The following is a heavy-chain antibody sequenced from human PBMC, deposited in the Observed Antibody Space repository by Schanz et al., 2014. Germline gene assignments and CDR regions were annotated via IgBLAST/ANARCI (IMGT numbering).Heavy chain of an antibody. D-gene: IGHD6-13*01. CDR1: GLTFTSAW. J-gene: IGHJ4*02. CDR2: LSEGGGGT. V-gene: IGHV3-23*04. CDR3: AKSQGSSFDS. Sequence: EVQLVESGGGVVQPGRSLRLSCATSGLTFTSAWMSWVRQAPGKGLEWVSALSEGGGGTHYADSVRGRFTISRDNSKNTLYLQMSSLRAEDTAVYYCAKSQGSSFDSWGQGTLXTVSS.